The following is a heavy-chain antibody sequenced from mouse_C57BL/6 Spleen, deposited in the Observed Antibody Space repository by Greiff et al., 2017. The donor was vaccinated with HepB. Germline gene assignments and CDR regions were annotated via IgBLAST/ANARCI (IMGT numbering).Heavy chain of an antibody. D-gene: IGHD2-10*01. Sequence: ESGPGMVKPSKSLSLTCTVTGYSITSGYDWHWIRHFPGNKLEWMGYISYSGSTNYNPSLKSRISITHDTSKNHFFLKLNSVTTEDTATYYCARGPYYGTYGGFAYWGQGTLVTVSA. J-gene: IGHJ3*01. V-gene: IGHV3-1*01. CDR1: GYSITSGYD. CDR2: ISYSGST. CDR3: ARGPYYGTYGGFAY.